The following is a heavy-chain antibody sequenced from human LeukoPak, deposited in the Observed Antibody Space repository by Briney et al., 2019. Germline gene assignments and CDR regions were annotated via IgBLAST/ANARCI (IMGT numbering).Heavy chain of an antibody. CDR3: ARDLNWETY. CDR1: GFTFSSYW. Sequence: GGSLRLSCVASGFTFSSYWMTWVRQAPGKGLEWVANIKTDGSEIYYEDFAKGRFTISRDNAKNSLYLQMNSLRVDDTAVYYCARDLNWETYWGQGTLVSVSS. V-gene: IGHV3-7*01. D-gene: IGHD1-26*01. J-gene: IGHJ4*02. CDR2: IKTDGSEI.